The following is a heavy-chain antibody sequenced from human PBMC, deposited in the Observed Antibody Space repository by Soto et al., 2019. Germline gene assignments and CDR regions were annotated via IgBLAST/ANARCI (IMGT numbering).Heavy chain of an antibody. D-gene: IGHD2-15*01. CDR3: VKGSEVARQELDY. J-gene: IGHJ4*02. V-gene: IGHV3-30*18. CDR1: GFSFRNVA. Sequence: QVQLVESGGGVFKPGRSRRLSCAALGFSFRNVARHGVRQAPGKGREWVAAISSDGSDKYYSQSVKGRFTISRDNSKNTLFLQMNSLRVEDTAVYYCVKGSEVARQELDYWGQGTLVTVSS. CDR2: ISSDGSDK.